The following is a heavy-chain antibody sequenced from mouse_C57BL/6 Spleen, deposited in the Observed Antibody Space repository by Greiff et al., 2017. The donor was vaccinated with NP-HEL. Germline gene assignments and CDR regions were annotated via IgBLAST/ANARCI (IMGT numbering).Heavy chain of an antibody. CDR2: INPNNGGT. CDR3: ARETGTSWYFDV. J-gene: IGHJ1*03. D-gene: IGHD4-1*01. V-gene: IGHV1-26*01. Sequence: VQLQQSGPELVKPGASVKISCKASGYTFTDYYMNWVKQSHGKSLEWIGDINPNNGGTSYNQKFKGKATLTVDKSSSTAYMELRSLTSEDSAVYYCARETGTSWYFDVWGTGTTVTVSS. CDR1: GYTFTDYY.